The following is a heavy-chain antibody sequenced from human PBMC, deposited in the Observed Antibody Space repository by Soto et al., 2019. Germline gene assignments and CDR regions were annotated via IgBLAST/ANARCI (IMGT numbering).Heavy chain of an antibody. CDR1: GYSFTTYW. D-gene: IGHD6-13*01. V-gene: IGHV5-51*01. J-gene: IGHJ6*02. Sequence: HGESLKISCKGSGYSFTTYWIGWVRQMPGKGLEGMVIIYPGDSDTRYSPSFQGQVTISADKSINTTYLQWSSLKASDTAIYYCARQAAAGKYYYAMDVWGQGTMVTV. CDR2: IYPGDSDT. CDR3: ARQAAAGKYYYAMDV.